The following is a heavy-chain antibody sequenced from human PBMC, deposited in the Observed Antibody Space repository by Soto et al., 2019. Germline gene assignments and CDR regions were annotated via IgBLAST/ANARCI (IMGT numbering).Heavy chain of an antibody. V-gene: IGHV3-30-3*01. J-gene: IGHJ4*02. CDR3: ARGTIRIAAAGLDFDY. CDR2: ISYDGSNK. Sequence: QVQLVESGGGVVQPGRSLRLSCAASGFTFSSYAMHWVRQAPGKGLEGVAVISYDGSNKYYADSVKGRFTISRDNSKNTLYLQMNSLRAEDTAVYYCARGTIRIAAAGLDFDYWGQGTLVTVSS. CDR1: GFTFSSYA. D-gene: IGHD6-13*01.